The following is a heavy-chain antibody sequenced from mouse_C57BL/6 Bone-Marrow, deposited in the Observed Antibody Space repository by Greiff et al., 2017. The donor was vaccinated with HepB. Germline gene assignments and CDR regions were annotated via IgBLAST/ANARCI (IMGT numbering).Heavy chain of an antibody. CDR2: IRSKSNNYAT. D-gene: IGHD4-1*01. Sequence: EVKLVESGGGLVQPKGSLKLSCAASGFSFNTYAMNWVRQAPGKGLEWVARIRSKSNNYATYYADSVKDRFTISRDDSESMLYLQMNNLKTEDTAMYYCVRTSLNWDEFAYWGQGTLVTVSA. J-gene: IGHJ3*01. CDR3: VRTSLNWDEFAY. CDR1: GFSFNTYA. V-gene: IGHV10-1*01.